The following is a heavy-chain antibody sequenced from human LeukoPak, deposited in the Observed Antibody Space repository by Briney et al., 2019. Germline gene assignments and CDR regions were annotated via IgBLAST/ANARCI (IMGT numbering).Heavy chain of an antibody. CDR1: GGSISSSSYY. V-gene: IGHV4-39*07. D-gene: IGHD3-10*01. CDR2: IYYSGST. CDR3: ARGRQRGPLDY. Sequence: SETPSLTCTVSGGSISSSSYYWGWIRQPPGKGLEWIGSIYYSGSTYYNPSLKSRVTISVDTSKNQFSLKLSSVTAADTAVYYCARGRQRGPLDYWGQGTLVTVSS. J-gene: IGHJ4*02.